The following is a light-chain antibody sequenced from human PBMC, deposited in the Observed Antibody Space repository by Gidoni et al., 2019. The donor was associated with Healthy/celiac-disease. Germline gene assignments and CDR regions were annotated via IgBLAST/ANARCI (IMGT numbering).Light chain of an antibody. V-gene: IGLV2-14*01. CDR1: SSDVGGYNY. CDR2: EVS. J-gene: IGLJ2*01. CDR3: SSYTSSSTLCV. Sequence: QSALTQPASVSGSPGQSLTISCTGTSSDVGGYNYVSWYQQHPGKAPKLMIYEVSNRPSGVSNRFSGSKSGNTASLTISGLQAEDEADYYCSSYTSSSTLCVFGGGTKLTVL.